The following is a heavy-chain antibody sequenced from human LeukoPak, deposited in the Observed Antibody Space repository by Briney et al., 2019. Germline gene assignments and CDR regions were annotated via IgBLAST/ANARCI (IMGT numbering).Heavy chain of an antibody. CDR2: ISGGGGTT. J-gene: IGHJ4*02. V-gene: IGHV3-23*01. D-gene: IGHD4-17*01. Sequence: GGSLRLSCAASGFTFSSYAMNWVRQAPGMGPEWASRISGGGGTTYYADAVKGRFTLSRDNSKNTLYLQMNSLRAEDTAVYYCARRRAEDYDDFVHFDYWGQGTLVTVSS. CDR3: ARRRAEDYDDFVHFDY. CDR1: GFTFSSYA.